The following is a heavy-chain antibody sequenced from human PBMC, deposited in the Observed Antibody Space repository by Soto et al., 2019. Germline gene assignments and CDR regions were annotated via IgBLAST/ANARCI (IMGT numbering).Heavy chain of an antibody. J-gene: IGHJ6*02. CDR1: GGSFSGCY. CDR3: ARGDDSSGWYDYYYYYGMDV. CDR2: INHSGST. D-gene: IGHD6-19*01. V-gene: IGHV4-34*01. Sequence: SETLSLTCAVYGGSFSGCYWSWIRQPPGKGLEWIGEINHSGSTNYNPSLKSRVTISVDTSKNQFSLKLSSVTAADTAVYYCARGDDSSGWYDYYYYYGMDVWGQGTTVTVSS.